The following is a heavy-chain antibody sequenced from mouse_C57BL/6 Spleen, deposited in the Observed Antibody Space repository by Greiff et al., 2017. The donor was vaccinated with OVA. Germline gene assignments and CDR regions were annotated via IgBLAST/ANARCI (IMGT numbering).Heavy chain of an antibody. CDR1: GYAFTNYL. V-gene: IGHV1-54*01. J-gene: IGHJ3*01. Sequence: VQLQQSGAELVRPGTSVKVSCKASGYAFTNYLIEWVKQRPGQGLEWIGVINPGSGGTNYNEKFKGKATLTADKSSSTAYMQLSSLTSEDSAVYFCARSGVGLFAYWGQGTLVTVSA. CDR3: ARSGVGLFAY. D-gene: IGHD4-1*01. CDR2: INPGSGGT.